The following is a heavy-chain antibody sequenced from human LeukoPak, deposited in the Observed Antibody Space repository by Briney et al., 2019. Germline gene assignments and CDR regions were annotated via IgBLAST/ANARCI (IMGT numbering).Heavy chain of an antibody. Sequence: ASVKVSCKASGYTFTNYYLHWVRQAPGQGLEWMGWINPNSGGTNYAQKFQGRVTLTRDTSISTAYMELSRLRSDDTAFYYCARDNQDEFPAFDYWGQGTLVTVSS. J-gene: IGHJ4*02. CDR1: GYTFTNYY. D-gene: IGHD3-10*01. CDR3: ARDNQDEFPAFDY. CDR2: INPNSGGT. V-gene: IGHV1-2*02.